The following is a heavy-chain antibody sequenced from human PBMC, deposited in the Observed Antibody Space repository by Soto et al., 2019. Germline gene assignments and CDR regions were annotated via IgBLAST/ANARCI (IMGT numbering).Heavy chain of an antibody. D-gene: IGHD5-12*01. V-gene: IGHV1-3*01. J-gene: IGHJ4*02. Sequence: ASVKLSCKACGYTFTSYAMHWVRQAPGQRLEWMGWISAGNGNTKYSQKLQGRVTITRDTSASTVFIELSSLTSEDTALYCCARGQGNSGYDPLDFWGLGTLVTVSS. CDR3: ARGQGNSGYDPLDF. CDR1: GYTFTSYA. CDR2: ISAGNGNT.